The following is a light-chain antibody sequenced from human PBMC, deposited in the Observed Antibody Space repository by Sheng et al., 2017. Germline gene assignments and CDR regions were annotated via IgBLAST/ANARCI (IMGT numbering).Light chain of an antibody. CDR3: QQYNSYQYT. V-gene: IGKV1-16*02. CDR2: GAS. CDR1: QGINNH. J-gene: IGKJ2*01. Sequence: DIQMTQSPSSLSASVGDRVTITCRASQGINNHLAWFQQKPGKAPKSLIYGASSLQSGVPSKFSGSGSGTDFTLTISCLQPDDFATYYCQQYNSYQYTFGQGTKLDI.